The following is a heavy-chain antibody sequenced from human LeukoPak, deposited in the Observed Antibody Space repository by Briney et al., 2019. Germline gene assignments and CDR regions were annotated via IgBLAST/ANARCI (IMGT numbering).Heavy chain of an antibody. Sequence: GGSLRLSCAASGFTFSSYAMSWVRQVPGKGLEWVSGISLRGDSTYYADSVKGRFTVSRDNSRNTLYLQMNSLRADDTALYYCAKHLHQGPYYDYYYGMDVWRQGTTVTVS. CDR1: GFTFSSYA. V-gene: IGHV3-23*01. CDR2: ISLRGDST. CDR3: AKHLHQGPYYDYYYGMDV. J-gene: IGHJ6*02.